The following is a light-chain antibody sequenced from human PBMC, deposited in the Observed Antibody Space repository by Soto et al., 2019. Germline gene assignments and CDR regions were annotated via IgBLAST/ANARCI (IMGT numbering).Light chain of an antibody. J-gene: IGKJ1*01. CDR2: LAY. V-gene: IGKV3-20*01. CDR1: QNIRNNY. Sequence: EIVLTQSPGTLSLSPGERGTLSCRASQNIRNNYVAWYQQKPGQAPRLLIYLAYSRATGIPARFVGSGSGTAFTLTISRLEPEDSAVYYCQQYGSAPQTFGQGTKVDIK. CDR3: QQYGSAPQT.